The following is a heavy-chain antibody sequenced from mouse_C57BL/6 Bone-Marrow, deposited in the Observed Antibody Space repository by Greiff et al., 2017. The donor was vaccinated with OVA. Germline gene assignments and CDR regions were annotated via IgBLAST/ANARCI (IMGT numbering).Heavy chain of an antibody. J-gene: IGHJ2*01. CDR2: INPNNGGT. D-gene: IGHD2-2*01. V-gene: IGHV1-18*01. Sequence: EVQLQQSGPELVKPGASVKIPCKASGYTFTDYNMDWVKQSHGKSLEWIGDINPNNGGTIYNQKFKGKATLTVDKSSSTAYMELRSLTSEDTAVYYCARWLPRGDYFDYWGQGTTLTVSS. CDR1: GYTFTDYN. CDR3: ARWLPRGDYFDY.